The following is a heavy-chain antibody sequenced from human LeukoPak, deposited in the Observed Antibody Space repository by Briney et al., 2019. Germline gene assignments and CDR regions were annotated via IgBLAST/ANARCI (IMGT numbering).Heavy chain of an antibody. CDR1: GFTFSSYW. Sequence: GGSLRLSCAASGFTFSSYWMSWVRQAPGKGLEGVANIKQDGSEKYYVDSVKGRFPISRDNAKNSLYLQMNSLRAEDTAVYYCARCIWFGEFRASDYWGQGTLVTVSS. D-gene: IGHD3-10*01. V-gene: IGHV3-7*01. CDR3: ARCIWFGEFRASDY. CDR2: IKQDGSEK. J-gene: IGHJ4*02.